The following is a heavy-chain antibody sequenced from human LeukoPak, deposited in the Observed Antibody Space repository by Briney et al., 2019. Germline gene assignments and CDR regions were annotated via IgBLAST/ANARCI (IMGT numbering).Heavy chain of an antibody. CDR3: AKEGSNGDFDS. J-gene: IGHJ5*01. CDR1: GFTFSSYD. CDR2: ISYDGSNK. Sequence: GRSLRLSCAASGFTFSSYDMHWVRQAPGKGLEWVTVISYDGSNKYYGDSVKGRFTISRDNSKNTLYLKMNSLRAEDTAVYYCAKEGSNGDFDSWGQGTLVTVSS. D-gene: IGHD4-17*01. V-gene: IGHV3-30*18.